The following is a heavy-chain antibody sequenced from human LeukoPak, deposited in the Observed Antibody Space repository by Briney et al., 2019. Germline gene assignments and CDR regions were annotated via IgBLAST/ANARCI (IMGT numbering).Heavy chain of an antibody. CDR2: ISAYNGNT. CDR1: GYTFTIYG. Sequence: ASVTVSCKSSGYTFTIYGISWVRQAPGQGLEWMGWISAYNGNTNYAQKLQGRVTMTTDTSTSTAYMELRSLRSDDTAVYYCASAYSGYPFDYWGQGTLVTVSS. CDR3: ASAYSGYPFDY. V-gene: IGHV1-18*01. J-gene: IGHJ4*02. D-gene: IGHD5-12*01.